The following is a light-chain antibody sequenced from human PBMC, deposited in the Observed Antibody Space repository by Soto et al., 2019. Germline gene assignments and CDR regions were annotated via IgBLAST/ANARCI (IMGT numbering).Light chain of an antibody. V-gene: IGKV3-20*01. Sequence: EIVLTQSPGTLSVAPEERATLSCRASQRVTSNYLAWYQQRPGQAPRLLIYGASNRATGVPDRFSGSGSGTDFTLTISRLEPEDFAVYYCQQYDSSPLTFGGGTKVDIK. CDR2: GAS. CDR1: QRVTSNY. J-gene: IGKJ4*01. CDR3: QQYDSSPLT.